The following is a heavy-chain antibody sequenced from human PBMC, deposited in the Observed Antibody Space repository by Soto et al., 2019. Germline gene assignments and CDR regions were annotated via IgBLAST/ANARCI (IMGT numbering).Heavy chain of an antibody. CDR3: AKFTEPGYSSIWYYFEY. J-gene: IGHJ4*02. Sequence: GGALRLSCVYSGFTCRCYIMAWVGQSPGRGLEWVASISSRSTNIDYADSVKGRFTISRDNAKNLVSLQMSSLRGEDTALYYCAKFTEPGYSSIWYYFEYWGQGTPVPVSS. CDR2: ISSRSTNI. D-gene: IGHD6-19*01. CDR1: GFTCRCYI. V-gene: IGHV3-21*06.